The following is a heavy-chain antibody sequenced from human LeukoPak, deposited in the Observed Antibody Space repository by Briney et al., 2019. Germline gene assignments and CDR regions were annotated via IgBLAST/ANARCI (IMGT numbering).Heavy chain of an antibody. J-gene: IGHJ4*02. Sequence: GASVKVSCKASGGTFSSYAISWVRQAPGQGLEWMGRIIPILGIANYAQKFQGRVTITADKSTSTAYMELSSLRSEDTAVYYCASAGGQDIVVVPAANALYDYWGQGTLVTVSS. CDR3: ASAGGQDIVVVPAANALYDY. V-gene: IGHV1-69*04. CDR1: GGTFSSYA. CDR2: IIPILGIA. D-gene: IGHD2-2*01.